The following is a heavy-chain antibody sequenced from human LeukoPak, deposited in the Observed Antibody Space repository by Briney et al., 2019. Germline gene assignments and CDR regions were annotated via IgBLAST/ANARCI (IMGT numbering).Heavy chain of an antibody. D-gene: IGHD5-24*01. J-gene: IGHJ4*02. V-gene: IGHV3-48*03. CDR2: ISDTGSTI. CDR1: GFTFSSYE. CDR3: ARDIGDGYTD. Sequence: SGGSLRLSCAASGFTFSSYELNWVRQAPGKGLEWVSYISDTGSTIYYADSVKGRFTISRDNAKNSLYLQMNSLRAEDTAVYYCARDIGDGYTDWGQGTLVTVSS.